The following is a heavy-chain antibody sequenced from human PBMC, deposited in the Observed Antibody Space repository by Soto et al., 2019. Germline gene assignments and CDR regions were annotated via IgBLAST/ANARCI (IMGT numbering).Heavy chain of an antibody. Sequence: PGGSLRLSCAASGFTFDDYAMHWVRQAPGKGLEWVSGISWNSGSIGYADSVKGRFTISRDNSKNTLYLQMNSLRAEDTAVYYCAKDRDNWGLFGYWGQGTLVTVSS. J-gene: IGHJ4*02. D-gene: IGHD7-27*01. CDR1: GFTFDDYA. CDR2: ISWNSGSI. CDR3: AKDRDNWGLFGY. V-gene: IGHV3-9*01.